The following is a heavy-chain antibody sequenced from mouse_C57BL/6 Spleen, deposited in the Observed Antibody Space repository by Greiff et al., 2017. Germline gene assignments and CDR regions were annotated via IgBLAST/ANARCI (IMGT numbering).Heavy chain of an antibody. CDR1: GFTFSSYA. J-gene: IGHJ2*01. Sequence: DVKLVESGGGLVKPGGSLKLSCAASGFTFSSYAMSWVRQTPEKRLEWVATISDGGSYTYYPDNVKGRFTISRDNAKNNLYLQMSQLKSEDTAMYYCANYDYDYFGYWGQGTTLTVSS. CDR3: ANYDYDYFGY. D-gene: IGHD2-4*01. V-gene: IGHV5-4*03. CDR2: ISDGGSYT.